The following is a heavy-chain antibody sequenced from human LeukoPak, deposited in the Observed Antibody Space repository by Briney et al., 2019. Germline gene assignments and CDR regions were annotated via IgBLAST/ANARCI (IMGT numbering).Heavy chain of an antibody. J-gene: IGHJ3*02. CDR2: ISYIGST. V-gene: IGHV4-59*11. CDR3: ARDLVTVTKGFDI. Sequence: SETLSLTCAVSDDSFSSHYWTWIRQPPGKGLEWIGYISYIGSTNYNPFLKSRVTISIDTSKNQFSLKLSSVTAADTAVYYCARDLVTVTKGFDIWGQGTMVSVSS. D-gene: IGHD4-17*01. CDR1: DDSFSSHY.